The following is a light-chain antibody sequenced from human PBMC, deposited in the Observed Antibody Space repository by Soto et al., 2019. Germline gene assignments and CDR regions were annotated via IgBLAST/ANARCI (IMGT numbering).Light chain of an antibody. CDR2: LGS. Sequence: DIVMTQSPLSLPVTPGEPASLSCRSSQSLLHSNGYNHLDWYLQKPGQSLQLLIYLGSIRASGVLDRFSGSGSGTDFTLEISRLEVEDVGVSSCMQALRTPPYSFGQGPSWRSN. CDR1: QSLLHSNGYNH. CDR3: MQALRTPPYS. V-gene: IGKV2-28*01. J-gene: IGKJ2*01.